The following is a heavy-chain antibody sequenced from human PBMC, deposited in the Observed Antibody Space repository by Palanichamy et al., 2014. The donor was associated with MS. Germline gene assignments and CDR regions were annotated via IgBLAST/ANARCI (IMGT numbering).Heavy chain of an antibody. V-gene: IGHV1-8*01. CDR3: AKTYYDFWSGTFYYFDY. CDR2: MNPNSDNT. J-gene: IGHJ4*02. Sequence: QVQLVQSGAEVKKPGASVKVSCKASGYTFTSYDINWVRQATGQGLEWMGWMNPNSDNTGYAQKFQGRVTMTRNTSISTAYMELSSLRSEDTAVYYCAKTYYDFWSGTFYYFDYWGQGTLVTVSS. D-gene: IGHD3-3*01. CDR1: GYTFTSYD.